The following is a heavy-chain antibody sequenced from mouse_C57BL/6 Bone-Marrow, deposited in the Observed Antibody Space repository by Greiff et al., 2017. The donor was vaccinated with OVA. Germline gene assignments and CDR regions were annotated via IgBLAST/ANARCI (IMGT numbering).Heavy chain of an antibody. CDR3: SRGVLRPLDY. CDR2: ISSGRSTI. CDR1: GFTFSDYG. D-gene: IGHD1-2*01. V-gene: IGHV5-17*01. J-gene: IGHJ2*01. Sequence: EVKLVESGGGLVKPGGSLKLSCAASGFTFSDYGMHWVRQAPEKGLEWVAYISSGRSTIYSADTVKGRFTISRDNAKNTLFLQMTSLRSEDTAMYYCSRGVLRPLDYWGQGTTLTVAS.